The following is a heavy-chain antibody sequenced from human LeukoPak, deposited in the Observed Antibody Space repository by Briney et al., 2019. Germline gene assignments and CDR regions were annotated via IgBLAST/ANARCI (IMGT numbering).Heavy chain of an antibody. V-gene: IGHV1-18*01. D-gene: IGHD3-10*01. CDR3: AREYGSGSFDWFDP. J-gene: IGHJ5*02. Sequence: ASVKVSCKASGYTFTSYGISWVRQAPGQGLEWMGWISAYNGNTNYAQKLQGRVTMTTDASTSTAYMELRSLRSDDTAVYYCAREYGSGSFDWFDPWGHGTLVTVSS. CDR2: ISAYNGNT. CDR1: GYTFTSYG.